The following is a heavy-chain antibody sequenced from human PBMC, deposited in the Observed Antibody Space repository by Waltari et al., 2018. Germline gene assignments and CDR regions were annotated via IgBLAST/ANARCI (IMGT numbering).Heavy chain of an antibody. Sequence: EVQLVQSGAEVRKPGASLKISCKGSGFNFATNWIAWVRQMPGKGLEWMGVIYPGDSDIRDSPSFQGHVTSSADKSINTAYLQWSSLKASDTSFYFCARGKQLFDCWGQGTLVTVSS. D-gene: IGHD1-1*01. CDR2: IYPGDSDI. CDR3: ARGKQLFDC. J-gene: IGHJ4*02. CDR1: GFNFATNW. V-gene: IGHV5-51*01.